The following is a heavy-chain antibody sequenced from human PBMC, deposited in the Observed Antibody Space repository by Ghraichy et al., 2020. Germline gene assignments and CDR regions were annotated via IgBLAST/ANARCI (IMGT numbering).Heavy chain of an antibody. D-gene: IGHD3/OR15-3a*01. Sequence: GGSLRLSCAASGFTVSSNYMSWVRQAPGKGLEWVSVIYSGGSTYYADSVKGRFTISRDNSKNTLYLQMNSLRAEDTAVYYCAREALLGTGIDYWGQGTLVTVSS. CDR3: AREALLGTGIDY. CDR2: IYSGGST. CDR1: GFTVSSNY. J-gene: IGHJ4*02. V-gene: IGHV3-53*01.